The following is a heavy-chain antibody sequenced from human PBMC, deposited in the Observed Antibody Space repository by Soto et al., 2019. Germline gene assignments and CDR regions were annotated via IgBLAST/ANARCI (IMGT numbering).Heavy chain of an antibody. D-gene: IGHD2-15*01. J-gene: IGHJ4*02. CDR2: ISYDGSNK. V-gene: IGHV3-30*18. CDR3: ANERIPGY. Sequence: GGSLRLSCAASGFTFSSYGMHWVRQAPGKGLEWVAVISYDGSNKYYADSVKGRFTISRDNSKNTLYLQMNSLRAEDTAVYYCANERIPGYWGQGTLVTASS. CDR1: GFTFSSYG.